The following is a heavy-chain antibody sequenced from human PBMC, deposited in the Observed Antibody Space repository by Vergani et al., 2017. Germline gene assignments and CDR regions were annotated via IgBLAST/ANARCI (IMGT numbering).Heavy chain of an antibody. CDR1: GFTFSDYY. D-gene: IGHD2-2*01. CDR2: ISSSGSTI. J-gene: IGHJ6*03. Sequence: QVQLVDSGGCLVKPGGSLRLSCAASGFTFSDYYMSWIRQAPGKGLEWVSYISSSGSTIYYADSVKGRFTITRDNAKNSLYLQMNSLRAEDTAVYYCARDSCSSTSCYTYYYYYYMDVWGKGTTVTVSS. CDR3: ARDSCSSTSCYTYYYYYYMDV. V-gene: IGHV3-11*01.